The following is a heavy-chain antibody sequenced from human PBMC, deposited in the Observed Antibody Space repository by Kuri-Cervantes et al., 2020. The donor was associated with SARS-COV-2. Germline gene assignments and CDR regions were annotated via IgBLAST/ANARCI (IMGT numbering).Heavy chain of an antibody. V-gene: IGHV4-34*01. J-gene: IGHJ3*02. D-gene: IGHD4-11*01. CDR3: ARDYSNYSAFDI. Sequence: SETLSPTCTFYGESFSGYYWNWIRQSPGKGLEWIGEVNHRGSTNYNPSLKSRVTISVDTSKNQFSLKLSSVTAADTAVYYCARDYSNYSAFDIWGQGTMVTVSS. CDR1: GESFSGYY. CDR2: VNHRGST.